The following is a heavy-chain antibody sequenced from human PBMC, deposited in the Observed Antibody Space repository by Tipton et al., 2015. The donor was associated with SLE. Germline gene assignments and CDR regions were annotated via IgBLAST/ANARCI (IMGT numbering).Heavy chain of an antibody. CDR3: ASGRVTWWGAIVGVDV. V-gene: IGHV4-59*08. CDR2: ISNGGGT. D-gene: IGHD2-15*01. J-gene: IGHJ6*02. CDR1: GGSISSNY. Sequence: TLSLTCSVSGGSISSNYWIWIRQPPGKGLEWIGYISNGGGTNYNPSLKSRVTISVDTAKNQFSLKLTSVTAADTAVYYCASGRVTWWGAIVGVDVWGQGTTVNVSS.